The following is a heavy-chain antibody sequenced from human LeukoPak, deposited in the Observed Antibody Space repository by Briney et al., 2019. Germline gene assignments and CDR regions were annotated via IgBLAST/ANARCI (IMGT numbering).Heavy chain of an antibody. V-gene: IGHV3-23*01. CDR3: AKLSGWYGGQWFDY. J-gene: IGHJ4*02. D-gene: IGHD6-19*01. CDR2: ISGSGGST. CDR1: GFTFSSYS. Sequence: GGSLRLSCAASGFTFSSYSMNWVRQAPGKGLEWVSAISGSGGSTYYADSVKGRFTISRDNSKNTLYLQMNSLRAEDTAVYYCAKLSGWYGGQWFDYWGQGTLVTVSS.